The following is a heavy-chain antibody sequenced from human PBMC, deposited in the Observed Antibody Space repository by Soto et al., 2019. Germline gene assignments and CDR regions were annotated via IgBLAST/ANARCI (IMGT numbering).Heavy chain of an antibody. CDR3: ARRGDYGLAWFDP. D-gene: IGHD4-17*01. J-gene: IGHJ5*02. CDR2: INYSGTA. V-gene: IGHV4-39*01. Sequence: QLQLQESGPGLVKPSETLSLTCSVSGGSISSDNYFWGWIRQPPGKGLEWIGNINYSGTAYYNPTLKSRVTISVDTSKNQFSLKLNLVTAADTAVYCCARRGDYGLAWFDPWGQGTLVTVSS. CDR1: GGSISSDNYF.